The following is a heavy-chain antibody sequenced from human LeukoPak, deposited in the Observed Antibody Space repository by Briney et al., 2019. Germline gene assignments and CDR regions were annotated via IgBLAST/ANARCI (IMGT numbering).Heavy chain of an antibody. Sequence: ASVKVSCKASGGTFSSYAISWVRQAPGQGLEWMGGIIPIFGTANYAQKFQGRVTMTRDTSTSTVYMELSSLRSEDTAVYYCARDMVAILRFLEWLPHYYYYGMDVWGQGTTVTVS. V-gene: IGHV1-69*05. CDR3: ARDMVAILRFLEWLPHYYYYGMDV. CDR2: IIPIFGTA. D-gene: IGHD3-3*01. J-gene: IGHJ6*02. CDR1: GGTFSSYA.